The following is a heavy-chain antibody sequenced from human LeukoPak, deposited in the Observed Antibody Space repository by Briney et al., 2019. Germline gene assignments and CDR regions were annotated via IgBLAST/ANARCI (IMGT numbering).Heavy chain of an antibody. J-gene: IGHJ5*02. CDR2: ISSSGSNK. V-gene: IGHV3-11*01. CDR3: ARDHTDDSSCYAVVWLDP. Sequence: GGSLRLSCAASGFTFSTYYMSWIRQAPGKGLEWVTYISSSGSNKYYTDSVKGRFTISRDNSKNSMYLQMNSLRAEDTAVYYCARDHTDDSSCYAVVWLDPWGQGTLVTVSS. CDR1: GFTFSTYY. D-gene: IGHD3-22*01.